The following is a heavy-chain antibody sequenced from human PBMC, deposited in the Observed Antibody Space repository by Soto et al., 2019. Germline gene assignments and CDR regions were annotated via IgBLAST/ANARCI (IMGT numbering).Heavy chain of an antibody. CDR3: ARGQRFSDWFDP. CDR1: GGAIICYY. J-gene: IGHJ5*02. D-gene: IGHD3-3*01. Sequence: PSETLSLTCPVSGGAIICYYWIWIRQPAGKGLEWIGRVYNSGGTHYNPSLKSRVTISVDTSKNQVSLRLLSVTDADTAVYFCARGQRFSDWFDPWGQGTLVTVSS. V-gene: IGHV4-4*07. CDR2: VYNSGGT.